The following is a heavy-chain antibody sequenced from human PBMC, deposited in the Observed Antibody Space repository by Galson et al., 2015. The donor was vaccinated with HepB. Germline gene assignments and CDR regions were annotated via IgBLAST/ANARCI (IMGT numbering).Heavy chain of an antibody. CDR2: IGGSGGNT. V-gene: IGHV3-23*01. CDR3: AKVGLGD. J-gene: IGHJ4*02. D-gene: IGHD2-15*01. CDR1: GFTFSSYG. Sequence: SLRLSCAASGFTFSSYGMHWVRQAPGKGLEWVSSIGGSGGNTYYADSVKGRFTISRDSSNNTLFLQMNSLRAEDTAIYYCAKVGLGDWGQGTLVTVSS.